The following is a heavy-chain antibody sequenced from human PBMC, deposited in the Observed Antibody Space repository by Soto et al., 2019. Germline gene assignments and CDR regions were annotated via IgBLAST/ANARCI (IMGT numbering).Heavy chain of an antibody. CDR1: GYTFSSYD. V-gene: IGHV1-8*01. CDR2: LNPNSGDT. D-gene: IGHD6-19*01. CDR3: ATSGGGWYLY. Sequence: QVQLVQSGAEVKKPGASVKVSCKASGYTFSSYDINWVRQATGQGLEWMGWLNPNSGDTGYAQKFQGRVTLTRNTSINTAYIELRRLTSDDTAVYYCATSGGGWYLYWGQGTLVTVSS. J-gene: IGHJ4*02.